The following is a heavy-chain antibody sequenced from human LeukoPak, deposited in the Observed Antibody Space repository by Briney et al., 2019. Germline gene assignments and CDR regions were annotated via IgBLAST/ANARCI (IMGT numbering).Heavy chain of an antibody. CDR3: ASGYSSVGYGV. Sequence: PSETLSLTCAASGGSISSYFWSWIRQPPEKGLEWMRYIYGSGSTNYNPSFKSRVTISVDTPKIQFSLKLSSVTAADTSVYYCASGYSSVGYGVWGQGTLVTVSS. D-gene: IGHD6-19*01. CDR1: GGSISSYF. CDR2: IYGSGST. V-gene: IGHV4-59*08. J-gene: IGHJ4*02.